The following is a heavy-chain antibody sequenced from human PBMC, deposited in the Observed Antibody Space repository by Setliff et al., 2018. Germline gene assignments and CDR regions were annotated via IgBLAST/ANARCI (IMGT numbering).Heavy chain of an antibody. D-gene: IGHD2-2*01. V-gene: IGHV3-21*01. Sequence: GGSLRLSCAASGFTFSNYSMNWVRQAPGKGLEWVSSISSSSSYIYYADSVKGRFTISRDNAKNTLYLQMNSLRAEDTAVYYCARAHSSTLSVHDYWGQGTLVTVSS. J-gene: IGHJ4*02. CDR3: ARAHSSTLSVHDY. CDR1: GFTFSNYS. CDR2: ISSSSSYI.